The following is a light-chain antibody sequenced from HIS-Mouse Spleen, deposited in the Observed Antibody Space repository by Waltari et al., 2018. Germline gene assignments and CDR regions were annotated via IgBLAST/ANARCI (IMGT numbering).Light chain of an antibody. Sequence: QSALTQPRSVSGSPGQSVTISCTGTSSDVGGYNDVPWYQQHPGNAPKLMIYDVSKRPSGVPDRFSGSKSGNTASLTISGLQAEDEADYYCCSYAGSYTLVFGGGTKLTVL. CDR1: SSDVGGYND. J-gene: IGLJ2*01. CDR3: CSYAGSYTLV. V-gene: IGLV2-11*01. CDR2: DVS.